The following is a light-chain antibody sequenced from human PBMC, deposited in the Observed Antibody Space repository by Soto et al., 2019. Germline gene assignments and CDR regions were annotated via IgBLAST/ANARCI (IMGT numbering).Light chain of an antibody. CDR1: QSVGST. V-gene: IGKV3-15*01. Sequence: EIFMTQSPATLSVFPGERVILSCRASQSVGSTLAWYQQRPGQAPRLLIRGASTRATGVPARFSGSGSGTEITLTISSLQSEDFAVYYGQQYSSSLTFGGGTTLEIK. CDR3: QQYSSSLT. J-gene: IGKJ4*02. CDR2: GAS.